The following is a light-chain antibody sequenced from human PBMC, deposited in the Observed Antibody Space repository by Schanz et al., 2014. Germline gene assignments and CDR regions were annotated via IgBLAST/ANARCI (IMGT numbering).Light chain of an antibody. J-gene: IGLJ2*01. Sequence: QSALTQPASVSGSPGQSITISCTGTSSDVGDYNYVSWYQQHPGKAPKLMIYDVSNRPSGVSNRFSGSKSGNTASLTISGLQAEDEADYYCCSYAGSSTVFGGGTKLTVL. V-gene: IGLV2-14*01. CDR3: CSYAGSSTV. CDR1: SSDVGDYNY. CDR2: DVS.